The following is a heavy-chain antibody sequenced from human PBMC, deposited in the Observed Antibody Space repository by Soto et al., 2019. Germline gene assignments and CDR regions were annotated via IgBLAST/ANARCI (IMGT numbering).Heavy chain of an antibody. CDR3: AKESSRSSSPC. Sequence: EVQVLESGGGLVQPGGSLRLSCAASGFTFSSYAMNWVRQAPGKGLEWVSGISGSGGSTYYADSVKGRFTIARDNSRNTLFLQMDSLRVWDTAIYYCAKESSRSSSPCWGQGPLVTVSS. J-gene: IGHJ4*02. V-gene: IGHV3-23*01. CDR2: ISGSGGST. CDR1: GFTFSSYA. D-gene: IGHD6-6*01.